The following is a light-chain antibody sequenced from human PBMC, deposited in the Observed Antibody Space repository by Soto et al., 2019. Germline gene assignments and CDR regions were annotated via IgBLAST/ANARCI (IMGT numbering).Light chain of an antibody. V-gene: IGKV1-39*01. CDR3: QQTYSYPNS. CDR1: QAISNY. CDR2: AAS. J-gene: IGKJ1*01. Sequence: DIQMTQSPSSLSASVGDRVAITCRSSQAISNYVSWYQQEPRKAPRLLIYAASSLQSGVPSRFSGSGSGTDSTLTISGLQPEDFGTYFCQQTYSYPNSFGQGTKVDIK.